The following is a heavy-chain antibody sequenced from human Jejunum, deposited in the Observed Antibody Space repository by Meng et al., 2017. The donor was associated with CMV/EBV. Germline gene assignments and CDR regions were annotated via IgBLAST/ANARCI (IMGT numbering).Heavy chain of an antibody. J-gene: IGHJ4*02. CDR2: TYYRSKYYN. CDR1: GDSVSSNSAA. Sequence: QAQLQPSGPGLVKPSQTLSLTCAISGDSVSSNSAAWNWIRQSPSRGLEWLGRTYYRSKYYNDYALSVKSRITINPDTSKNQFSLQLNSVTPEDTAIYYCARDWGDVRGGIDFWGQGTLVTVSS. D-gene: IGHD3-10*02. V-gene: IGHV6-1*01. CDR3: ARDWGDVRGGIDF.